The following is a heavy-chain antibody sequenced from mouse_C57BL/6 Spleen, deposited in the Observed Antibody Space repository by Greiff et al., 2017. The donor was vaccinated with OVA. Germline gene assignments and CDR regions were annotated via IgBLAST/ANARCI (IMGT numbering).Heavy chain of an antibody. CDR1: GYTFTSYW. Sequence: QVQLQQPGAELVMPGASVKLSCKASGYTFTSYWMHWVKQRPGQGLEWIGEIDPSDSYTNYNQKFKGKSTLTVDKSSSTAYMQLSSLTSEDSAVYDCARAPYYYGSSYGGMDYWGQGTSVTVSS. CDR3: ARAPYYYGSSYGGMDY. V-gene: IGHV1-69*01. D-gene: IGHD1-1*01. CDR2: IDPSDSYT. J-gene: IGHJ4*01.